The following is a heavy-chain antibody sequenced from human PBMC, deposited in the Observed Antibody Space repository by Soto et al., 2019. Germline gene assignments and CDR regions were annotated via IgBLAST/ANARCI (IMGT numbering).Heavy chain of an antibody. CDR3: AREEKRYDYYGMDV. V-gene: IGHV4-30-4*01. Sequence: QVQLQESGPGLVKPSQTLSLTCTVSGGSISSVDYYWSWIRQPPGKGLEWIGYIYYSGSTYYNPSLKSRHNMSVDTSKNQFSLTVSSVTAADTAVYYWAREEKRYDYYGMDVWGQGTTVTVSS. J-gene: IGHJ6*02. CDR1: GGSISSVDYY. CDR2: IYYSGST.